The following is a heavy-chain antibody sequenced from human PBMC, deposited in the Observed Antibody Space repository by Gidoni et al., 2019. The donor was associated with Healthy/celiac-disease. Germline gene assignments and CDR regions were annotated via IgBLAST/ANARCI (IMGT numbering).Heavy chain of an antibody. CDR3: ARDHRYDAFDI. CDR1: GSTFSSYS. J-gene: IGHJ3*02. Sequence: EVQLVESGGGLVKPGGSLRLSCAASGSTFSSYSMNWVRQAPEKGLEWVSSSSSRSSYIYYADSVKGRFTISRDNAKNSLYLQMNSLRAEDTAVYYCARDHRYDAFDIWGQGTMVTVSS. CDR2: SSSRSSYI. V-gene: IGHV3-21*01.